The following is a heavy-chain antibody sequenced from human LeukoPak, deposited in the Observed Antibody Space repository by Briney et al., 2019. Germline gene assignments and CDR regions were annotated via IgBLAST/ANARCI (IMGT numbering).Heavy chain of an antibody. CDR1: GFTFSSYG. J-gene: IGHJ4*02. D-gene: IGHD1-26*01. Sequence: GGSLRLSCAASGFTFSSYGMHWVRQAPGKGLEWVAFIRYDGSNKYYADSVKGRFTISRDNSKNTLYLQMNSLRAEDTAVYYCAKDGGEGVGAIYYFDYWGQGTLVTVSS. CDR3: AKDGGEGVGAIYYFDY. V-gene: IGHV3-30*02. CDR2: IRYDGSNK.